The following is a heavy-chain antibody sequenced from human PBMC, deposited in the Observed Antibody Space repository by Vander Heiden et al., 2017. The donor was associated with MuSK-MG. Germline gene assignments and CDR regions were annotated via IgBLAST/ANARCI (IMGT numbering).Heavy chain of an antibody. J-gene: IGHJ4*02. D-gene: IGHD4-17*01. Sequence: EVQLVESGGGLVQPGGSLRLSCAASGFTVSSNYMSWVRQAPGKGLEWVSVIYSGGSTDYADSVKGRFTISRDNSKNTLYIKMNSLRAEDTAVYYCAREDYGFDYWGQGTLVTVSS. CDR3: AREDYGFDY. V-gene: IGHV3-66*01. CDR1: GFTVSSNY. CDR2: IYSGGST.